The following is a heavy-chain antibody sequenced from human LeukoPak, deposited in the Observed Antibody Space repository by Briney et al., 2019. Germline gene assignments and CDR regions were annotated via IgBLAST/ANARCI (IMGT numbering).Heavy chain of an antibody. CDR1: GYTFTSYG. CDR2: ISAYNGNT. CDR3: AAWGGYSYSTNWFDP. Sequence: ASVKVSCKASGYTFTSYGISWVRQAPGQGLEWMGWISAYNGNTNYAQKLQGRVTMTTDTSTSTAYMELRSLRSDDTAVYYCAAWGGYSYSTNWFDPWGQGTLVTVSS. D-gene: IGHD5-18*01. J-gene: IGHJ5*02. V-gene: IGHV1-18*01.